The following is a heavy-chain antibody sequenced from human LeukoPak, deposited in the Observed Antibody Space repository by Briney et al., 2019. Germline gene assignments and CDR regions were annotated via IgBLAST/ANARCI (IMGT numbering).Heavy chain of an antibody. V-gene: IGHV3-66*01. CDR2: IYSGGST. CDR1: GFTFSSYS. J-gene: IGHJ5*02. CDR3: ARDRAAAGRDLGWFDP. Sequence: PGGSLRLSCAASGFTFSSYSMNWVRQAPGKGLEWVSVIYSGGSTYYADSVKGRFTISRDNSKNTLYLQMNSLRAEDTAVYYCARDRAAAGRDLGWFDPWGQGTLVTVSS. D-gene: IGHD6-13*01.